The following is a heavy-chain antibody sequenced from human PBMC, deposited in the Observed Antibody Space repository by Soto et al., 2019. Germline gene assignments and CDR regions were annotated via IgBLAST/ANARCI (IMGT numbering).Heavy chain of an antibody. J-gene: IGHJ5*01. V-gene: IGHV4-61*01. CDR3: ATTLTTTFWFDS. D-gene: IGHD4-4*01. CDR1: GDSVISSSYY. Sequence: QVQLQESGPGLVKPSETLSLTCTVSGDSVISSSYYWSWVRQPPGKGLEWIGYISYSGSTNYNASLKSRVTISIDTSKNQFSLKLSSVTAADTAVYYCATTLTTTFWFDSWGQGALVTVSS. CDR2: ISYSGST.